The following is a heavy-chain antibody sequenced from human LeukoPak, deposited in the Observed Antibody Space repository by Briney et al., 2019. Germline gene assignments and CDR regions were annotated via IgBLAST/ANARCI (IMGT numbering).Heavy chain of an antibody. D-gene: IGHD3-3*01. V-gene: IGHV3-72*01. J-gene: IGHJ6*02. CDR1: GFTFSDHY. CDR3: AREVWLGDFWSQGMDV. Sequence: AGGSLRLSCAASGFTFSDHYMDWVRQAPGKGLEWVGRTRNKANSYTTEYAASVKGRFTISRDDSKNSLYLQMNSLKTEDTAVYYCAREVWLGDFWSQGMDVWGQGTTVTVSS. CDR2: TRNKANSYTT.